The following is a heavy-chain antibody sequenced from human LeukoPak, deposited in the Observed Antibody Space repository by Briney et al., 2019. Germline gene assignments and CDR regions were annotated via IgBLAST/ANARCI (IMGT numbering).Heavy chain of an antibody. J-gene: IGHJ6*02. D-gene: IGHD6-19*01. CDR1: GGSISSYY. Sequence: SETLSLTCTVSGGSISSYYWSWIRQPPGKGLEWIGYIYYSGSTNYNPSLKSRVTISVDTSKNQFSLKLSSVTAAGTAVYYCARDGSGWGIDYYYGMDVWGQGTTVTVSS. CDR3: ARDGSGWGIDYYYGMDV. V-gene: IGHV4-59*01. CDR2: IYYSGST.